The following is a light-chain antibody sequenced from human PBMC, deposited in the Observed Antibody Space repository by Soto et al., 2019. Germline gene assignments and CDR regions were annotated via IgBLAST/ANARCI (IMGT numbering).Light chain of an antibody. Sequence: EILVTQSPATLSVSPGERATLSCRTSQSVSINLAWYQQKPGQAPRLLIYGASTRATGIPARFSGSGSGTEFTLTINSLQSEDFAVYYCQQYNNWPFFGQGTKVDIK. J-gene: IGKJ2*01. CDR2: GAS. CDR3: QQYNNWPF. CDR1: QSVSIN. V-gene: IGKV3-15*01.